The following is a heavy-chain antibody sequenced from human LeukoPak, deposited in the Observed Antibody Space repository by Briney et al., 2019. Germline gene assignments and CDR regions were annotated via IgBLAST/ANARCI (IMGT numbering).Heavy chain of an antibody. CDR2: ISGSGGNI. CDR1: GFTFSSYA. CDR3: AKRGVQQWLVDWYFDY. J-gene: IGHJ4*02. D-gene: IGHD6-19*01. V-gene: IGHV3-23*01. Sequence: GGSLRLSCAASGFTFSSYAMSWVRQAPGKGLEWVSVISGSGGNIYNADSVKGRFTISRDNSKNTLYLQMNSLRAEDTAVYYCAKRGVQQWLVDWYFDYWGQGTLVTVSS.